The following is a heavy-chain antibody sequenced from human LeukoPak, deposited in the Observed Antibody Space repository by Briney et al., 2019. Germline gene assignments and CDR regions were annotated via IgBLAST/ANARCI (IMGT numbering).Heavy chain of an antibody. V-gene: IGHV3-30-3*01. D-gene: IGHD1-26*01. CDR1: GFTFSSYD. Sequence: GGSLRLSCAASGFTFSSYDMHWVRQAPGKGLEWVAFISYDGSNKFYGDSVKGRFTISRDNSKNTLYLQMNSLRTEDTAVYYCARGVGATTGNANYWGQGTLVTVSS. J-gene: IGHJ4*02. CDR3: ARGVGATTGNANY. CDR2: ISYDGSNK.